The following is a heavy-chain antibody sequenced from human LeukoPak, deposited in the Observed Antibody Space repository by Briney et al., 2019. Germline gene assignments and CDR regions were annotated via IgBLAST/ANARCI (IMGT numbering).Heavy chain of an antibody. CDR2: IYYSGST. V-gene: IGHV4-59*08. D-gene: IGHD3-3*01. Sequence: SETLSLTCTVSGGSISSCYWSWIRQPPGKGLEWIGYIYYSGSTNYNPSLKSRVTISVDTSKNQFSLKLSSVTAADTAVYYCATTKGPYYDFWSGYYTSWGQGTLVTVSS. CDR3: ATTKGPYYDFWSGYYTS. CDR1: GGSISSCY. J-gene: IGHJ4*02.